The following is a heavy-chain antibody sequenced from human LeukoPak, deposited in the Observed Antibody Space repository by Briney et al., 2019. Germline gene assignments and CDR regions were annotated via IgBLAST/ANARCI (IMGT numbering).Heavy chain of an antibody. Sequence: KSSETLSLTCTVSGGSISSYYWSWIRQPPGKGLEWIGYIYYSGSTNYNPSLKSRVTMSVDTSKNQFSLKLSSVTAADTAVYYCARDKYGYSSSWYPYYYYGMDVWGQGTTVTVSS. CDR3: ARDKYGYSSSWYPYYYYGMDV. V-gene: IGHV4-59*12. J-gene: IGHJ6*02. D-gene: IGHD6-13*01. CDR2: IYYSGST. CDR1: GGSISSYY.